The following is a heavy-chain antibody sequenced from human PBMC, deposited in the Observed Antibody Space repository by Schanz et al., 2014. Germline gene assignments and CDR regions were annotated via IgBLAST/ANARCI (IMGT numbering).Heavy chain of an antibody. Sequence: DVQLVESGGGLVQPGGSLRLSCAASGFTFTGHWMSWVRQAPGKGLEWVANIKEDGSKKYYVDSVRGRFTISRDNARNTQYLQMNRRRAEDTAVYYCTRDTDYHCDYWGQGTLVTVSS. CDR1: GFTFTGHW. CDR2: IKEDGSKK. D-gene: IGHD4-17*01. CDR3: TRDTDYHCDY. J-gene: IGHJ4*02. V-gene: IGHV3-7*01.